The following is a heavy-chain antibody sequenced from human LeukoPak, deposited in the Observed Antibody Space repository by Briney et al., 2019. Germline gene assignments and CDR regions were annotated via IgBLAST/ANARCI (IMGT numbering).Heavy chain of an antibody. CDR2: ISSSSSYT. J-gene: IGHJ4*02. Sequence: GGSLRLSCGASGLTVSSYGMSWVRQAPGKGLEWVSYISSSSSYTNYADSVKGRFTISRDNAKNSLYLQMNSLRAEDTAVYYCARENYDYFDYWGQGTLVTVSS. D-gene: IGHD1-7*01. CDR1: GLTVSSYG. CDR3: ARENYDYFDY. V-gene: IGHV3-21*05.